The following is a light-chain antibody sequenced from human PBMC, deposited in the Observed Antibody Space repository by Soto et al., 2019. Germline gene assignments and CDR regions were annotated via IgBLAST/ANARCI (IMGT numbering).Light chain of an antibody. Sequence: QSVLTQPPSASGTPGQRVSISCSGSRSNIGRNYVYWYQQLPGTAPKLLIQRNNERPSGVPDRFSGSKSGTSVSLAISGLQAEDEADYFCCSYAGGYTYLFGTGTKLTVL. V-gene: IGLV1-47*01. CDR2: RNN. CDR1: RSNIGRNY. CDR3: CSYAGGYTYL. J-gene: IGLJ1*01.